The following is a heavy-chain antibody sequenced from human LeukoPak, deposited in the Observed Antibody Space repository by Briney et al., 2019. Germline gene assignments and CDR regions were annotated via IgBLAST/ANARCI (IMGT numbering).Heavy chain of an antibody. CDR2: IYPRDSDT. V-gene: IGHV5-51*01. Sequence: GESLKVSCKGSGYSFTTYWIGWVRQMPGKGLEWMGNIYPRDSDTTYSPSFQGQVTISADKSISTAYLQWSSLKASDSAMYYCARQGYTSSWHGAYWGQGTLVTVSS. CDR1: GYSFTTYW. D-gene: IGHD6-13*01. CDR3: ARQGYTSSWHGAY. J-gene: IGHJ4*02.